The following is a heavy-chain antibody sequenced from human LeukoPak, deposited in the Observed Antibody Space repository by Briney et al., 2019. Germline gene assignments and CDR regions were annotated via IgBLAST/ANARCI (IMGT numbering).Heavy chain of an antibody. CDR2: ISGSGGST. CDR3: AEVQSNYFDY. CDR1: GFTFSSYG. Sequence: PGGSLRLSCAASGFTFSSYGMYWVRQAPGKGLEWVSAISGSGGSTYYADSVKGRFTISRDNSKNTLYLQINSLRAEDTAVYYCAEVQSNYFDYWGQGTLVTVSS. V-gene: IGHV3-23*01. D-gene: IGHD5/OR15-5a*01. J-gene: IGHJ4*02.